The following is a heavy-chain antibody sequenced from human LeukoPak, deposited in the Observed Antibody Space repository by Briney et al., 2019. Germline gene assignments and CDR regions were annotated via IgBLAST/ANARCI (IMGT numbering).Heavy chain of an antibody. Sequence: SETLSLTCGASGLSVRSHFWRWIRQTPGMGLEWIGYISNRGSTGYNPSLKSRVTISVDAPKNEVSLNVRSVSAAYSARYDRAKVVSGTYFAFDVWGQGRTV. D-gene: IGHD1-26*01. J-gene: IGHJ3*01. CDR1: GLSVRSHF. CDR2: ISNRGST. CDR3: AKVVSGTYFAFDV. V-gene: IGHV4-59*02.